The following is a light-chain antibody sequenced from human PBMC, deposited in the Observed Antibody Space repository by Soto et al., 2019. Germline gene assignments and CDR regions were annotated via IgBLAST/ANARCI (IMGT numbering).Light chain of an antibody. CDR3: RQYYSYPPT. CDR2: AAS. Sequence: AIRMTQSPASLSAPTRDRVTITCRARQGISRYLAWYQQKPGKATKLLIYAASTLQSGVPSRFSGSGSGTDFTLTISGLQSEDFATYYCRQYYSYPPTFGQGTKVDIK. J-gene: IGKJ1*01. CDR1: QGISRY. V-gene: IGKV1-8*01.